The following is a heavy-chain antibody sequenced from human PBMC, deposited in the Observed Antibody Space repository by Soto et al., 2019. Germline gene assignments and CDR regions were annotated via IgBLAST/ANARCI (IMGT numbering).Heavy chain of an antibody. Sequence: GGSLRLSCAASGFTFSSYGMHWVRQAPGKGLEWVAVIWYDGSNKYYADPVKGRFTISRDNSKNTLYLQMNSLRAEDTAVYYCAKAMGLYSSSSIPDYWGQGTLVTVSS. CDR2: IWYDGSNK. J-gene: IGHJ4*02. D-gene: IGHD6-6*01. CDR1: GFTFSSYG. CDR3: AKAMGLYSSSSIPDY. V-gene: IGHV3-30*02.